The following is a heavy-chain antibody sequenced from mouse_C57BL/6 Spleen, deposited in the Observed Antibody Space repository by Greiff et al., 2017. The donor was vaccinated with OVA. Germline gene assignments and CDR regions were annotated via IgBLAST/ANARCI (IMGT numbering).Heavy chain of an antibody. CDR3: ARCYGYEGYAMDY. D-gene: IGHD2-2*01. CDR2: IYPGDGDT. J-gene: IGHJ4*01. CDR1: GYAFSSSW. V-gene: IGHV1-82*01. Sequence: VQLQQSGPELVKPGASVKISCKASGYAFSSSWMNWVKQRPGTGLEWIGRIYPGDGDTNYNGKFKGKATLTADKSSSTAYMQLSSLTSEDSAVYFCARCYGYEGYAMDYWGQGTSVTVSS.